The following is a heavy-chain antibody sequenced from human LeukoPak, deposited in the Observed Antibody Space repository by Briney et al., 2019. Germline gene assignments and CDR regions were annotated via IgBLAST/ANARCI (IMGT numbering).Heavy chain of an antibody. Sequence: ASVKVSCKASGYTFTGYYMHWVRQAPGQGGEWMGWINPNSGGTNYAQKFQGRVTMTRDTSISTAYMELSRLRSDDTAVYYCARGAWYYGSGSHFDYWGQGTLVTVSS. CDR2: INPNSGGT. V-gene: IGHV1-2*02. CDR3: ARGAWYYGSGSHFDY. D-gene: IGHD3-10*01. J-gene: IGHJ4*02. CDR1: GYTFTGYY.